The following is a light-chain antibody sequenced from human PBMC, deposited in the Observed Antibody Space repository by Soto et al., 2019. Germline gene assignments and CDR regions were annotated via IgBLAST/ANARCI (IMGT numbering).Light chain of an antibody. CDR1: SSNIGSNY. CDR3: AAWDDSLSGHYV. V-gene: IGLV1-47*01. Sequence: QSALTQPRSASGTTGQRVTISCTGSSSNIGSNYVYWYQQLPGTAPKLLIYRNNQRPSGVPDRFSGSKSGTSASLAISGLRSEDEADYYCAAWDDSLSGHYVFGTGTKVTVL. CDR2: RNN. J-gene: IGLJ1*01.